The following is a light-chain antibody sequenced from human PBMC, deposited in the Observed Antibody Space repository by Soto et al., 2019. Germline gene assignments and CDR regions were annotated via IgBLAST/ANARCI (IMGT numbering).Light chain of an antibody. Sequence: EIVLTQSPATLSLSPGDRATLSCRASQSVSSYLAWYQQKPGQAPRLLIYDASNRATGIPARFSGSGSVTDFSLTISRLEPEDFAVYYCHQYDTSPRTFGQGTKVDI. CDR3: HQYDTSPRT. CDR2: DAS. CDR1: QSVSSY. V-gene: IGKV3-11*01. J-gene: IGKJ1*01.